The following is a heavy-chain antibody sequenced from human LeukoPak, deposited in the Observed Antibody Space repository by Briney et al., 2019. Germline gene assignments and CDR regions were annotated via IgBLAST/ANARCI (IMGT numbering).Heavy chain of an antibody. V-gene: IGHV1-24*01. J-gene: IGHJ4*02. D-gene: IGHD1-26*01. CDR2: SDPEDNET. Sequence: ASVKVSCKVSGYSLTELSMHWVRQAPGKGFEWMGGSDPEDNETVYAQKFQGRVTMTEDTSTDTAYMELSSLRSEDTAVYYCATDPPIDSGSRPGLYYWGQGTLVTVSS. CDR1: GYSLTELS. CDR3: ATDPPIDSGSRPGLYY.